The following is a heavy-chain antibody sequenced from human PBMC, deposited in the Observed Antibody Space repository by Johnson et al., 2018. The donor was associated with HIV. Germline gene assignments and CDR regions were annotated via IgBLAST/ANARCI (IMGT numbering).Heavy chain of an antibody. J-gene: IGHJ3*02. D-gene: IGHD2-15*01. CDR1: GFTVSSNY. V-gene: IGHV3-66*01. Sequence: VQLVESGGGLVQPGGSLRLSCAASGFTVSSNYMSWVRQAPGKGLEWVSVIYCGGSTYYADSVKGRFTISRDNSKNTLYLQMNSLRAEDTAVYYCASRGSGGSWAPGAFDIWGQGTMVTVSS. CDR2: IYCGGST. CDR3: ASRGSGGSWAPGAFDI.